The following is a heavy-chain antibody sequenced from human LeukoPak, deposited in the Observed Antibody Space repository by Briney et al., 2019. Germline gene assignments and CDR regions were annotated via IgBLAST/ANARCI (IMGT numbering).Heavy chain of an antibody. V-gene: IGHV5-51*01. D-gene: IGHD2-2*02. Sequence: GESRNISGKGSGYSFTSYWIGWVRQMPGKGLEWMGIIYPGDSDTRYSPSFQGQVTISADKSISTAYLQWSRLKASDTDTYYCASLLAAINWFDPWGQGTLVPVSS. CDR3: ASLLAAINWFDP. CDR1: GYSFTSYW. J-gene: IGHJ5*02. CDR2: IYPGDSDT.